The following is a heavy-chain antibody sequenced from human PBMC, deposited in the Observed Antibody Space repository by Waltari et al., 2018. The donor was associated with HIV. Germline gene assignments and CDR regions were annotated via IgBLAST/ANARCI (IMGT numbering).Heavy chain of an antibody. CDR1: GFTFSDYY. CDR3: ARPRYTGYDYPTYFDY. CDR2: INTGGSTE. Sequence: QVQLVESGGGLVKPGGSLRLSCAASGFTFSDYYMSWVRQAPGKGLEWVSYINTGGSTEYYADSVKGRFTISRDNAKNSLYLQMDNLRGEDTAVYYCARPRYTGYDYPTYFDYWGQGNTVTVSS. J-gene: IGHJ4*02. V-gene: IGHV3-11*01. D-gene: IGHD5-12*01.